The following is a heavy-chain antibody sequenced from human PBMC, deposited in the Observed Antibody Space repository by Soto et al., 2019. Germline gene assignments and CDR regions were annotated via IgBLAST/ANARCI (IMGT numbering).Heavy chain of an antibody. V-gene: IGHV3-72*01. Sequence: EVQLVESGGGLVEPGGSLRLSCAASGFTFSDHYMDWVRQAPGKGLEWIGRVRNKANSYTTEYAASVRGRFTVSRDDSMNSLYLQMASLKTEDPAMYYCVTHLASAGTYHFDYWGQGTLVTVSS. J-gene: IGHJ4*02. D-gene: IGHD3-3*02. CDR3: VTHLASAGTYHFDY. CDR1: GFTFSDHY. CDR2: VRNKANSYTT.